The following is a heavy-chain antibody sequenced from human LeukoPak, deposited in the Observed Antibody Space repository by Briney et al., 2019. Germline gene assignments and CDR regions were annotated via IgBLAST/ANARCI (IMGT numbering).Heavy chain of an antibody. V-gene: IGHV4-34*01. CDR2: INHSGST. CDR1: GVSFSGYY. Sequence: PSETLSLNCAVYGVSFSGYYWSWIRQPPGKGLEWIGEINHSGSTNYNPSLKSRVTISVDTSKNQFSLKLSSVTAADTAVYYCARGKSIAARIFDYWGQGTLVTVSS. D-gene: IGHD6-6*01. CDR3: ARGKSIAARIFDY. J-gene: IGHJ4*02.